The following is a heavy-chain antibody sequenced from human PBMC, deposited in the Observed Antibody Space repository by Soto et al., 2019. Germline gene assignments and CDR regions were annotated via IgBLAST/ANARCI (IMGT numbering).Heavy chain of an antibody. V-gene: IGHV2-5*02. CDR3: VQSRCGGDCLQSYSSHSYYGLDV. Sequence: QITLKESGPTLVKPTQTLTLTCTFSGFSLSTTGVGVGWIRQPPGKALEWLALIYWDDDKRYIPSLKSKLTITKDTSKNQVVLTMTYMDPVDTATYYCVQSRCGGDCLQSYSSHSYYGLDVWGQGTTVTVSS. D-gene: IGHD2-21*01. CDR2: IYWDDDK. J-gene: IGHJ6*02. CDR1: GFSLSTTGVG.